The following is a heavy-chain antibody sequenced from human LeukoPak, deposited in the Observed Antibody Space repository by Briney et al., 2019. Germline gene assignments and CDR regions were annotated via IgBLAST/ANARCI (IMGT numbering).Heavy chain of an antibody. CDR1: GGSFSGYY. V-gene: IGHV4-34*01. D-gene: IGHD3-10*01. CDR3: ARHDYYGSGSYPD. Sequence: SETLSLTCAVYGGSFSGYYWSWLRQPPGKGLEWIGEINHSGSTNYNPSLKSRVTISVDTSKNQFSLKLSSVTAANTAVYYCARHDYYGSGSYPDWGQGTLVTVSS. J-gene: IGHJ4*02. CDR2: INHSGST.